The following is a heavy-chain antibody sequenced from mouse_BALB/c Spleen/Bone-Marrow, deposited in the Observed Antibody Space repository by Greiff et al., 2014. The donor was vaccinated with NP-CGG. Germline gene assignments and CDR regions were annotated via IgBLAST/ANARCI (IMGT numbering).Heavy chain of an antibody. Sequence: VQLKQSGGGLVQPGGSLKFSCAASGFDFSRYWTTWVRQAPGKGLEWIGEINPDSSTINCTPSLKDKFIISRDNAKNTLYLQMSEVRSEDTALYYCAGNGYYGWITYWGQGTLVTVSA. J-gene: IGHJ3*01. D-gene: IGHD1-1*01. CDR2: INPDSSTI. CDR1: GFDFSRYW. CDR3: AGNGYYGWITY. V-gene: IGHV4-1*02.